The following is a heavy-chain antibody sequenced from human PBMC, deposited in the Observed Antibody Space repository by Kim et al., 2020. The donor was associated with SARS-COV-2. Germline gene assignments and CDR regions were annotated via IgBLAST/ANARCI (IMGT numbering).Heavy chain of an antibody. CDR3: ARGGVLAARLNYYYYGMDV. V-gene: IGHV4-34*01. D-gene: IGHD6-6*01. J-gene: IGHJ6*02. CDR1: GGSFSGYY. CDR2: INHSGST. Sequence: SETLSLTCAVYGGSFSGYYWSWIRQPPGKGLEWIGEINHSGSTNYNPSLKSRVTISVDTSKNQFSLKLSSVTAADTAVYYCARGGVLAARLNYYYYGMDVWGQGTTVTVSS.